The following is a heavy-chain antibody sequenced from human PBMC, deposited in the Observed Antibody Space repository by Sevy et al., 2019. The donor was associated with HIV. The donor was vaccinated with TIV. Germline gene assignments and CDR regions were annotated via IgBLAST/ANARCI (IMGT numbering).Heavy chain of an antibody. V-gene: IGHV3-23*01. J-gene: IGHJ1*01. Sequence: GGSLRLSCAVSGFSGFTFSSFVISWVRQAPGKGLEWVSAISGSGGSTYYADSVKGRFTISRDNSKNTLDLEMNSLRAEDTAVYYCAKEDPGGFQHSGQCTLVTVSS. CDR1: GFSGFTFSSFV. CDR2: ISGSGGST. D-gene: IGHD3-10*01. CDR3: AKEDPGGFQH.